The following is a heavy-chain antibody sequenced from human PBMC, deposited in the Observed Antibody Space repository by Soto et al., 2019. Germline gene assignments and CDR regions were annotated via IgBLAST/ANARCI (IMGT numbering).Heavy chain of an antibody. J-gene: IGHJ2*01. CDR3: ARAVGDIVVVVAAATDWYFDL. D-gene: IGHD2-15*01. Sequence: QVQLQESGPGLVKPSQTLSLTCTVSGGSISSGDYYWSWIRQPPGKGLGWIGYIYYSGSTYYNPSLKRRVTISVDTSKNQFSLKLSSVTAADTAVYYCARAVGDIVVVVAAATDWYFDLWGRGTLVTVSS. CDR2: IYYSGST. CDR1: GGSISSGDYY. V-gene: IGHV4-30-4*01.